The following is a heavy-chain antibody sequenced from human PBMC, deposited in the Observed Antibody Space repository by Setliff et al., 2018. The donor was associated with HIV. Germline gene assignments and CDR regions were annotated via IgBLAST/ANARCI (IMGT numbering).Heavy chain of an antibody. CDR1: GFTFGDYA. J-gene: IGHJ5*02. D-gene: IGHD4-17*01. CDR2: IRSKAYGGTT. CDR3: TRGARPTDEYVWFDP. V-gene: IGHV3-49*04. Sequence: GGSLRLSCTASGFTFGDYAMSWVRQAPGKGLEWVGFIRSKAYGGTTEYAASVKGRFTISRDDSKSIAYLQMNSLKTEDTAVYYCTRGARPTDEYVWFDPWGQGTLVTVSS.